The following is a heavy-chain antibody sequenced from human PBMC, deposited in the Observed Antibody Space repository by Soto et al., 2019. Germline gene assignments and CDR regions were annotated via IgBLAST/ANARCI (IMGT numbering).Heavy chain of an antibody. CDR2: ISAYNGNT. CDR3: ASGIGIAAAGNDDAFDI. D-gene: IGHD6-13*01. V-gene: IGHV1-18*01. CDR1: GYTFTSYG. Sequence: ASVKVSCKASGYTFTSYGISWVRQAPGQGLEWMGWISAYNGNTNYAQKLQGRVTMTTDTSTSTAYMELRSLRSDDTAVYYCASGIGIAAAGNDDAFDIWGQGTMVTVSS. J-gene: IGHJ3*02.